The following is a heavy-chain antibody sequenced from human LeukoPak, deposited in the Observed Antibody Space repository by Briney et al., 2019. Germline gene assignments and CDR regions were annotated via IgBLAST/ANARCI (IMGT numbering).Heavy chain of an antibody. CDR1: GFTFSSYG. J-gene: IGHJ4*02. D-gene: IGHD2-21*01. CDR3: AKAPVTTCSGAYCYPFDY. Sequence: GGSLRLSCAASGFTFSSYGMSWVRQAPGKGLEWVSAISGSGGSTYYADSVKGRFTISRDNSKNTLYLQMNSLRAEDTAVYYCAKAPVTTCSGAYCYPFDYWGQGTLVTVSS. CDR2: ISGSGGST. V-gene: IGHV3-23*01.